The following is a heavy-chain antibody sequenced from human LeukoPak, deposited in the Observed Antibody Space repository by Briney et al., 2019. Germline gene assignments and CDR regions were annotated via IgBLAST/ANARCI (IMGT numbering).Heavy chain of an antibody. D-gene: IGHD6-19*01. CDR1: GITISNNH. J-gene: IGHJ4*02. Sequence: PGGSLRLSCAGSGITISNNHMTWVRQTPGKGLEWVSVIYSGGTTYYADSVKGRFTISRDNSKNTLYLQVNSLRAEDTAVYYCARGGYSSGWPFFDYWGQGTLVTVSS. CDR3: ARGGYSSGWPFFDY. CDR2: IYSGGTT. V-gene: IGHV3-53*01.